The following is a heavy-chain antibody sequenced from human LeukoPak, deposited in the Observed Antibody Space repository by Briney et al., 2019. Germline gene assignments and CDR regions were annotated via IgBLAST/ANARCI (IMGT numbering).Heavy chain of an antibody. D-gene: IGHD2-15*01. CDR3: AKEKKSGGWPLDY. J-gene: IGHJ4*02. V-gene: IGHV3-23*01. CDR2: ISGSGGST. CDR1: GFTFSDYN. Sequence: GGSLRLSCAASGFTFSDYNMNWVRQAPGKGLEWVSGISGSGGSTYYADSVKGRFTISRDNSKNTLSLQMNSLRADDTAVYYCAKEKKSGGWPLDYWGQGALVTVSS.